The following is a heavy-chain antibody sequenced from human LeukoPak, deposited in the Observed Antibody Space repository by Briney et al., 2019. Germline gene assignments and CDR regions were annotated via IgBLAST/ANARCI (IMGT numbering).Heavy chain of an antibody. J-gene: IGHJ6*02. CDR2: IIPIFGTA. D-gene: IGHD2-2*03. V-gene: IGHV1-69*13. CDR3: AREPMDIVVVPAAKNPHYYYYGMDV. CDR1: GGTFSSYA. Sequence: SVSVSCKASGGTFSSYAIRWVRQAPGQGVEWMGGIIPIFGTANYAKKFQGRVTITADESTSTAYMELSSLRSEDTAVYYCAREPMDIVVVPAAKNPHYYYYGMDVWGQGTTVTVSS.